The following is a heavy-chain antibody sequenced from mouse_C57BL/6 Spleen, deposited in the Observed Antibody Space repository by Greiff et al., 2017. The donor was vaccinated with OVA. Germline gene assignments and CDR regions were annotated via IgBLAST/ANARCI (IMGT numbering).Heavy chain of an antibody. Sequence: QVQLKESGAELVKPGASVKISCKASGYAFSSYWMNWVKQRPGKGLEWIGQIYPGDGDTNYNGKFKGKATLTADKSSSTAYMQLSSLTSEDAAVYFCARVITTVSYYFDYWGQGTTLTVSS. V-gene: IGHV1-80*01. D-gene: IGHD1-1*01. CDR3: ARVITTVSYYFDY. CDR1: GYAFSSYW. CDR2: IYPGDGDT. J-gene: IGHJ2*01.